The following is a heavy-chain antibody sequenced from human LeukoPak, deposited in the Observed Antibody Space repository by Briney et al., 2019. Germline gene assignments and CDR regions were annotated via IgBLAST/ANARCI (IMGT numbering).Heavy chain of an antibody. CDR1: GYTFTGYY. J-gene: IGHJ4*02. V-gene: IGHV1-2*02. CDR3: ARDYKVRGSGPGY. Sequence: ASVKVSCKASGYTFTGYYMHWVRQAPGQGLEWMGWINPNSGGTNYAQKFQGRVTMTRDTSISTAYMELSRLRSDDTGVYYCARDYKVRGSGPGYWGQGPLVTVSS. CDR2: INPNSGGT. D-gene: IGHD3-10*01.